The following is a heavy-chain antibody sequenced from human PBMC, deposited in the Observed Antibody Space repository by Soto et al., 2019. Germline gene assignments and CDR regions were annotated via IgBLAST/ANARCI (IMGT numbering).Heavy chain of an antibody. CDR3: ARVGAYDSSGYYYLLPGAYYFDY. J-gene: IGHJ4*02. CDR1: GYSISSGYY. D-gene: IGHD3-22*01. CDR2: IYHSGST. Sequence: PSETLSLTCAASGYSISSGYYWGWIRQPPGKGLEWIGSIYHSGSTYYNPSLKSRVTISVDTSKNQFSLKLSSVTAADTAVYYCARVGAYDSSGYYYLLPGAYYFDYWGQGTLVTVSS. V-gene: IGHV4-38-2*01.